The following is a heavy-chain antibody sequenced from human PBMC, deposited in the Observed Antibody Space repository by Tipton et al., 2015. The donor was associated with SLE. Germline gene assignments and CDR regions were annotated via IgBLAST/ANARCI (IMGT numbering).Heavy chain of an antibody. D-gene: IGHD1-1*01. CDR3: ASGTCSGSGE. CDR2: IKDNGSEK. V-gene: IGHV3-7*01. J-gene: IGHJ4*01. Sequence: SLRLSCAASAFRFSSYWMNWVRQGPGKGLEWVTSIKDNGSEKYYVDSVKGRFTISRDNAKNSLYLQMNSLRAEDTAVYYCASGTCSGSGEWGHGTLVTVSS. CDR1: AFRFSSYW.